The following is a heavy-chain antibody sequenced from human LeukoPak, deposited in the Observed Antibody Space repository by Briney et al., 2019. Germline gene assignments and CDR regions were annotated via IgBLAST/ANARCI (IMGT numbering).Heavy chain of an antibody. Sequence: ASVKVSCKTSGYTFISYYLHWVRQAPGQGLEWVGIINPSGGSTTYAQKFQGRVTMNRDTSTSTVSMELYSLRSEDTAVYYCARDLAVGLAARHPVGMGVWGQGTTVTVSS. D-gene: IGHD3/OR15-3a*01. CDR3: ARDLAVGLAARHPVGMGV. CDR2: INPSGGST. V-gene: IGHV1-46*01. J-gene: IGHJ6*02. CDR1: GYTFISYY.